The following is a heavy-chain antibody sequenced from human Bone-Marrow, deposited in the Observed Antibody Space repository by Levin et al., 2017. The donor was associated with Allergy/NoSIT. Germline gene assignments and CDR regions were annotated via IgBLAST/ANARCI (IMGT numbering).Heavy chain of an antibody. CDR2: INTDGTEK. CDR1: GFTFRNFW. CDR3: ARDSEFSIGDTWYDAFDK. Sequence: PGGSLRLSCGASGFTFRNFWMNWVRQAPGKGLEWVANINTDGTEKNYVDSVKGRFSISRDNARDSLYLQMNSLRAEDTAVYFCARDSEFSIGDTWYDAFDKWGQGTMITVSS. J-gene: IGHJ3*02. D-gene: IGHD2-21*02. V-gene: IGHV3-7*01.